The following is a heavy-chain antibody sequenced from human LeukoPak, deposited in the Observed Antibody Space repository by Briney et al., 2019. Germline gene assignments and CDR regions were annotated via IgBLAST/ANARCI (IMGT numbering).Heavy chain of an antibody. Sequence: SVKVSCKASGGTFSSYAISWVRQAPGQGLEWMGGIIPIFGTANYAQKFQGRVTITADKSTSTAYMELSSLRSEDTAVYYCATLVDIVAQTPYYFDYWGQGTLVTVSS. CDR2: IIPIFGTA. V-gene: IGHV1-69*06. J-gene: IGHJ4*02. D-gene: IGHD5-12*01. CDR3: ATLVDIVAQTPYYFDY. CDR1: GGTFSSYA.